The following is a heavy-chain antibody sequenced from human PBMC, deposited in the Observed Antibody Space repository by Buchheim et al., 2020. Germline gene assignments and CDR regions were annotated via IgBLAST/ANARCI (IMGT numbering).Heavy chain of an antibody. CDR2: INHSGST. CDR3: ASSGGSYCSTTTCYTAEYFQR. V-gene: IGHV4-34*01. CDR1: GGSFSGYF. J-gene: IGHJ1*01. Sequence: QVQLQQWGAGLLKPSETLSLTCAVYGGSFSGYFWSWIRQPPGKGLEWIGEINHSGSTKYNPSLKSRVTMSVDTSRDQFSLKLSSVIAADTAVYYCASSGGSYCSTTTCYTAEYFQRWGQGTL. D-gene: IGHD2-2*02.